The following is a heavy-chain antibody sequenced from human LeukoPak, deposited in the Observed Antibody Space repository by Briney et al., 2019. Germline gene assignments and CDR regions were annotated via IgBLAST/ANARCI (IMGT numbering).Heavy chain of an antibody. CDR1: GGSISSSSYY. Sequence: SETLSLTCTVSGGSISSSSYYWGWIRQPPGKGLEWIGSIYYSGSTYYNPSLKSRVTISVDTSKNQFSLKLSSVTAADTAVYYCARVSTYYYDSSGYWFDYWGQGTLVTVSS. D-gene: IGHD3-22*01. CDR2: IYYSGST. V-gene: IGHV4-39*07. J-gene: IGHJ4*02. CDR3: ARVSTYYYDSSGYWFDY.